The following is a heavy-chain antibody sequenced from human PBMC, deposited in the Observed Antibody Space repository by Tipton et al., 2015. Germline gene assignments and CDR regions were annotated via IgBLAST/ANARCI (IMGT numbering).Heavy chain of an antibody. CDR3: VRGGYGDYGDY. D-gene: IGHD4-17*01. CDR1: GFTFSSYA. CDR2: FTRGDST. Sequence: SLRLSCAASGFTFSSYAMSWVRQAPGKGLEWVSGFTRGDSTYYADSVKGRFTVSRDNSNNTLYLQMNSLRAEDTVVYYCVRGGYGDYGDYWGQGTLVTVSS. V-gene: IGHV3-23*01. J-gene: IGHJ4*02.